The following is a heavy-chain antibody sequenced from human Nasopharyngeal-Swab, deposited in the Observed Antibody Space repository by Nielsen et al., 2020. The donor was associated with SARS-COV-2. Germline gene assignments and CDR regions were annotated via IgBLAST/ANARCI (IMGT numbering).Heavy chain of an antibody. CDR3: AFVSYDSSGYYYSY. Sequence: ASVKVSCKASGYTFTSYAMHWVRQAPGQRLEWMGWINAGNDNTKYSQKFQGRVTITRDTSATTAYMELSSLRSEDTAVYYCAFVSYDSSGYYYSYWGQGTLVTVSS. CDR2: INAGNDNT. D-gene: IGHD3-22*01. CDR1: GYTFTSYA. V-gene: IGHV1-3*01. J-gene: IGHJ4*02.